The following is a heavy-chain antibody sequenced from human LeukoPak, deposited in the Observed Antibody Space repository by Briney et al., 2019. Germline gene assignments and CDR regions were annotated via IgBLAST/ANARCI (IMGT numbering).Heavy chain of an antibody. D-gene: IGHD3-3*02. V-gene: IGHV3-20*04. CDR2: INYNGALT. CDR1: GFTFVDYG. Sequence: GGSLRLSCATSGFTFVDYGLGWVRRAPGKGLEWRYAINYNGALTDYEDSVKGRFTISRDNAKNSLYLRMDSLRAEDTALYYCARDRLGPSFSVSHFDLWGQGTLVTVSS. J-gene: IGHJ4*02. CDR3: ARDRLGPSFSVSHFDL.